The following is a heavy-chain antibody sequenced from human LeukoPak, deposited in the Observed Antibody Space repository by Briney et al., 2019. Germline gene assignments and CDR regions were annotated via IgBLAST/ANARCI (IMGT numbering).Heavy chain of an antibody. CDR1: GFTFSSYA. Sequence: PGGSLRLSCAASGFTFSSYAMSWVRQAPGKGVEWVSAISGSGGSTYYADSVKGRFTISRDNSKNTLYLQMNSLRAEDTAVYYCATAWTITMIVDPYYFDYWGQGTLVTVSS. CDR2: ISGSGGST. CDR3: ATAWTITMIVDPYYFDY. D-gene: IGHD3-22*01. J-gene: IGHJ4*02. V-gene: IGHV3-23*01.